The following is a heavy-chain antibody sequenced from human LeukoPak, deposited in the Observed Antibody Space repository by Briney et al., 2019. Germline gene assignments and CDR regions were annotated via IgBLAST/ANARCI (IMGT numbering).Heavy chain of an antibody. V-gene: IGHV3-53*01. D-gene: IGHD2-15*01. CDR3: ARGCSAVSCYAFDY. Sequence: GGSLRLSCAASGFTFSSYWMSWVRQAPGKGLECVSVIYSGGTTYYADSVKGRFTISRDNSKNTLYLQMNSLRAEDTAVYYCARGCSAVSCYAFDYWGQGTLVTVSS. CDR2: IYSGGTT. J-gene: IGHJ4*02. CDR1: GFTFSSYW.